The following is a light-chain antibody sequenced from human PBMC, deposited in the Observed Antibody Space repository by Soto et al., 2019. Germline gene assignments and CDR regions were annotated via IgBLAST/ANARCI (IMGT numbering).Light chain of an antibody. CDR1: SSDVGNYNY. J-gene: IGLJ2*01. CDR3: SSYTTTSPVV. Sequence: QSALTQPASVSGSPGQSITLSCTGTSSDVGNYNYVSWYQQHPGKAPRLVIYDVTDRPSGVSNRFSGSKSGNTAFLTISGLQAEDEADYYCSSYTTTSPVVFGGGTKLTVL. CDR2: DVT. V-gene: IGLV2-14*03.